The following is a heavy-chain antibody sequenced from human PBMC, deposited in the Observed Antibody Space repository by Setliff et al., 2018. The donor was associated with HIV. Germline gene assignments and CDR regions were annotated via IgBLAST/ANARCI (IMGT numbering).Heavy chain of an antibody. Sequence: SETLSLTCTVSGGSISTYYWNWVRQPPGKGLEWMGYIYSSGSTNYNPSLKSRVTLSVDTSKTQLSLKLISVTAADTAVYYCARAGRGSGSYVYSFVYWGQGSLVTAPQ. D-gene: IGHD1-26*01. CDR1: GGSISTYY. V-gene: IGHV4-4*08. CDR2: IYSSGST. J-gene: IGHJ4*02. CDR3: ARAGRGSGSYVYSFVY.